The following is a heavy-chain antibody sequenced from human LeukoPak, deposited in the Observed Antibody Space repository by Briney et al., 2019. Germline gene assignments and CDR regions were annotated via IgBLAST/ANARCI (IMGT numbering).Heavy chain of an antibody. D-gene: IGHD3-22*01. Sequence: ASVKVSCKASGYTFTSYGISWVRQAPGQGLEWMGWISAYNGNTNYAQKLQGRVTMTTDTSTSTAYMELRSLRSDDTAVYYCATPRRGYYDSSGDFDAFDIWGQGTMVTVSS. CDR2: ISAYNGNT. J-gene: IGHJ3*02. V-gene: IGHV1-18*01. CDR3: ATPRRGYYDSSGDFDAFDI. CDR1: GYTFTSYG.